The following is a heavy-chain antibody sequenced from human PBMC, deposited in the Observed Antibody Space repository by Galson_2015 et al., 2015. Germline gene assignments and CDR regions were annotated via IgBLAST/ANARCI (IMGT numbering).Heavy chain of an antibody. J-gene: IGHJ6*02. V-gene: IGHV3-23*01. Sequence: LRLSCAASGFTFSSYAMSWVRQAPGKGLEWVSAISGSGGSTYYADSVKGRFTISRDNSKNTLYLQMNSLRAEDTAVYYCAREKPSYSGYDRGAWDYYYYGMDVWGQGTTVTVSS. CDR1: GFTFSSYA. CDR2: ISGSGGST. CDR3: AREKPSYSGYDRGAWDYYYYGMDV. D-gene: IGHD5-12*01.